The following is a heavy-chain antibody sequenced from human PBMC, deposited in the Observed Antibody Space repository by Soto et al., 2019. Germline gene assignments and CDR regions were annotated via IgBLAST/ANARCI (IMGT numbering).Heavy chain of an antibody. D-gene: IGHD3-16*01. Sequence: GGSLRLSCAASGFTFSIYAMSWVRQAPGKGLEWVSVISGSGGSTYYADSVKGRFTISIDNSKNTLHLQMNSPRAEDTAVYYCARGDQGFDYWGQGTLVTVSS. J-gene: IGHJ4*02. CDR1: GFTFSIYA. V-gene: IGHV3-23*01. CDR3: ARGDQGFDY. CDR2: ISGSGGST.